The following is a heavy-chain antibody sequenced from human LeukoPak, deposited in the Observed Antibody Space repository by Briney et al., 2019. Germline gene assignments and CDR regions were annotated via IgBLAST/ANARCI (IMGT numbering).Heavy chain of an antibody. J-gene: IGHJ4*02. Sequence: SQTLSLTCALSGDSVSGNSAAWNWIRQSPSRGLEWLVRTYYRSEWYNDYAVSVKSRITINPDTSKNQFSLQLSSVTPEDTAVYYCARGRDGYSTGPFDYWGQGTLVTVSS. V-gene: IGHV6-1*01. CDR2: TYYRSEWYN. CDR3: ARGRDGYSTGPFDY. CDR1: GDSVSGNSAA. D-gene: IGHD5-24*01.